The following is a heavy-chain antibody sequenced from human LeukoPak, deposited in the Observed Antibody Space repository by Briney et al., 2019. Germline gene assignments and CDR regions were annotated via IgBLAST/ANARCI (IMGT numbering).Heavy chain of an antibody. CDR2: IYYSGNT. V-gene: IGHV4-39*01. CDR1: GGSISSYTDY. J-gene: IGHJ6*03. D-gene: IGHD6-13*01. Sequence: SETLSLTCTVSGGSISSYTDYWGWIRQPPGKGLEWIGRIYYSGNTYYNPSLKSRVTISVDTSKNQFSLKLNSVTATDTAVYYCARHQEQQRRFFYYYYYMDVWGKGTTVTVSS. CDR3: ARHQEQQRRFFYYYYYMDV.